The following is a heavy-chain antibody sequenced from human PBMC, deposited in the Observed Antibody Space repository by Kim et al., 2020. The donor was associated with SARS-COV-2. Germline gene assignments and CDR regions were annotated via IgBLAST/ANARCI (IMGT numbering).Heavy chain of an antibody. CDR3: AKSYDSSTYYHVGFDS. D-gene: IGHD3-22*01. J-gene: IGHJ4*02. V-gene: IGHV3-30*18. Sequence: GGSLRLSCAVSGFIFSGFGMHWVRQAPGKGLEWVAAISYDGHNSDYADSVRGRCTISRDNSKSTLFLQVNSLRAEDTAVYYCAKSYDSSTYYHVGFDSWGQGTLVTVSS. CDR1: GFIFSGFG. CDR2: ISYDGHNS.